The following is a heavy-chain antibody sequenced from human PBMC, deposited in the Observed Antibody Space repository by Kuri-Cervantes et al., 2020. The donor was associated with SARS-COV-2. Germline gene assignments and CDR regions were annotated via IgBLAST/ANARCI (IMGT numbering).Heavy chain of an antibody. Sequence: AAVTVSCMASGYTFTSYGISGVRQAPGQGLERMGWINASNGNKNYAQKLQGRVTMNTDTYTSTAYMELRSLSSDGTAVYYFARAFCSSTSCYYFDCWGQGTLVTVSS. CDR3: ARAFCSSTSCYYFDC. J-gene: IGHJ4*02. D-gene: IGHD2-2*01. CDR2: INASNGNK. V-gene: IGHV1-18*01. CDR1: GYTFTSYG.